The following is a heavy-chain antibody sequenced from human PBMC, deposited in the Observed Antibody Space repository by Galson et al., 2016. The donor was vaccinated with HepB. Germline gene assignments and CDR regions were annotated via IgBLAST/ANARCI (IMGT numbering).Heavy chain of an antibody. V-gene: IGHV1-2*06. CDR3: ARDYGDYADY. Sequence: SVKVSCKASGYTLTGYYIYWVRQAPGQGLEWMGRINPSSGGANYAQKFQGRVTMTRDTSVSTAYMELSRLRSDDTAVYYCARDYGDYADYWGQGTLVTVSS. J-gene: IGHJ4*02. CDR1: GYTLTGYY. CDR2: INPSSGGA. D-gene: IGHD4-17*01.